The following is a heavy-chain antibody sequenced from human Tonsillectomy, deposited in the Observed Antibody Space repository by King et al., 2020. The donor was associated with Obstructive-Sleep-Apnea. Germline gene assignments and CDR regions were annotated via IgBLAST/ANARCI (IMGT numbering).Heavy chain of an antibody. J-gene: IGHJ4*02. D-gene: IGHD3-22*01. CDR1: GYTFTAYG. V-gene: IGHV1-18*01. CDR2: INTDNGNT. CDR3: ARDVFDYYYDIATYRPPDY. Sequence: QLVQSGAEVKKPGASVKVSCEASGYTFTAYGINWVRQAPGQGLEWVGWINTDNGNTNYAQKVLGRVTMTTDRFTSTAYMELRRLRSDDTAVYYCARDVFDYYYDIATYRPPDYWGEGTLVTVSS.